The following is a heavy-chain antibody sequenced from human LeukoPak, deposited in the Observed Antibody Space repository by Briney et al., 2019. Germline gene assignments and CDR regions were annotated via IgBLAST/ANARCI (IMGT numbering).Heavy chain of an antibody. CDR2: VYHSGSA. V-gene: IGHV4-38-2*02. Sequence: SETLSLTCTVSGYSISSGYYWGWVRQPPGKGLEWIGTVYHSGSAYYNPSLRSRVTISVETSKNQFSLKLSSITAADTAVYYCARANYYDSSGYSRGAFDIWGQGTMVTVSS. D-gene: IGHD3-22*01. CDR1: GYSISSGYY. J-gene: IGHJ3*02. CDR3: ARANYYDSSGYSRGAFDI.